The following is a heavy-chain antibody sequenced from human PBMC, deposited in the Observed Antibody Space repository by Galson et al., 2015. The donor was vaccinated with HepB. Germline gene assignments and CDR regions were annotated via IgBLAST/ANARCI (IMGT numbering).Heavy chain of an antibody. D-gene: IGHD5-18*01. CDR2: IWYDGSNK. V-gene: IGHV3-33*01. CDR3: ARGGTWIQPWRGAFDI. Sequence: SLRLSCAASGFTFSSYGMHWVRQAPGKGLEWVAVIWYDGSNKYYADSVKGRFTISRDNSKNTLYLQMNSLGAEDTAVYYCARGGTWIQPWRGAFDIWGQGTMVTVSS. CDR1: GFTFSSYG. J-gene: IGHJ3*02.